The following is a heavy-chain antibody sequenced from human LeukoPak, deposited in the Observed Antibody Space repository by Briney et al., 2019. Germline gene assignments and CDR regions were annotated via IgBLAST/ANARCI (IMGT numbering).Heavy chain of an antibody. Sequence: PAGGSLRLSCAASGFTFRSYWMSWVRQAPGKGLEWLGHINQEASRTDHADSVKGRFTISRDNARNLLYLHMSSLRAEDTAVYYCARYLSRAFDSWGQGILVSVSS. J-gene: IGHJ4*02. V-gene: IGHV3-7*01. CDR2: INQEASRT. CDR3: ARYLSRAFDS. D-gene: IGHD2/OR15-2a*01. CDR1: GFTFRSYW.